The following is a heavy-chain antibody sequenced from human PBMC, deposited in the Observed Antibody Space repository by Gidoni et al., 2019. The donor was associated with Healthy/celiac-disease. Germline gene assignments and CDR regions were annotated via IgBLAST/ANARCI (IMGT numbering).Heavy chain of an antibody. CDR2: INSDGSST. CDR1: GFTFSTYW. V-gene: IGHV3-74*01. D-gene: IGHD5-18*01. CDR3: ARDRPAMAENFDY. J-gene: IGHJ4*02. Sequence: EVQLVESGGGLVQPGGSLRLSCAASGFTFSTYWMHWVRQGPGKGLVWVSRINSDGSSTSYADSVKGRFTISRDNAKNTLYLQINSLRAEDTAVYYCARDRPAMAENFDYWGQGTLVTVSS.